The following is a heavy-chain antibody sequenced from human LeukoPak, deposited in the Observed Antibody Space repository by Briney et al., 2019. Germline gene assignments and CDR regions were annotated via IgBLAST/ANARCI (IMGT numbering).Heavy chain of an antibody. V-gene: IGHV4-61*02. J-gene: IGHJ4*02. D-gene: IGHD3-9*01. CDR1: GGSISSSSYY. Sequence: SETLSLTCTVSGGSISSSSYYWSWIRQPAGKGLEWIGRIYTSGSTNYNPSLKSRVTISVDTSKNQFSLKLSSVTAADTTVYYCARGLFRYFDWLPFDYWGQGTLVTVSS. CDR3: ARGLFRYFDWLPFDY. CDR2: IYTSGST.